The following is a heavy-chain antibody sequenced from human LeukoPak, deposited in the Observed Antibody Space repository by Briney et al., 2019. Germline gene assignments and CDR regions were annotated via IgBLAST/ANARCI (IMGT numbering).Heavy chain of an antibody. J-gene: IGHJ6*03. CDR1: GGSISSHY. V-gene: IGHV4-59*11. Sequence: SETLSLTCTVSGGSISSHYWSWIRQPPGKGLEWIGYIYYSGSTNYNPSLKSRVTISVDTSKNQFSLKLSSVTAADMAVYYCARDGFWSGYDYYYYYMDVWGKGTTVTVSS. CDR3: ARDGFWSGYDYYYYYMDV. CDR2: IYYSGST. D-gene: IGHD3-3*01.